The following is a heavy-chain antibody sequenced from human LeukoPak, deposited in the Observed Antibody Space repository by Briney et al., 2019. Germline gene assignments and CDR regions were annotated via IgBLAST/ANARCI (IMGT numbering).Heavy chain of an antibody. D-gene: IGHD1-26*01. CDR1: GFTFSSYS. Sequence: GGSLRLSCAASGFTFSSYSMNWVRQAPGKGLEWVSYINSSSSTIYYADSVKGRFTISRDNAKHSLYLQMNSLRAEDTAVYYCARVSGSYYSGDFDYWGQGTLVTVSS. CDR3: ARVSGSYYSGDFDY. V-gene: IGHV3-48*04. CDR2: INSSSSTI. J-gene: IGHJ4*02.